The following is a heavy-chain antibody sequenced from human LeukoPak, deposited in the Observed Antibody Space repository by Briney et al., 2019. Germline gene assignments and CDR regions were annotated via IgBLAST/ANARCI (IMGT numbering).Heavy chain of an antibody. CDR2: IYHSGST. D-gene: IGHD5-24*01. V-gene: IGHV4-38-2*02. Sequence: PSETLSLTCTVSGGSISPYYWTWIRQPPGKGLEWIGSIYHSGSTYYNPSLKSRVTISVDTSKNQFSLKLSSVTAADTAVYYCARDDRDGYNHDAFDIWGQGTMVTVSS. CDR1: GGSISPYY. J-gene: IGHJ3*02. CDR3: ARDDRDGYNHDAFDI.